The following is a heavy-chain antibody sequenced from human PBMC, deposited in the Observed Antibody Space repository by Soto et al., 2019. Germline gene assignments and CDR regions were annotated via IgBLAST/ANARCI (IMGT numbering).Heavy chain of an antibody. V-gene: IGHV5-51*01. J-gene: IGHJ3*02. CDR1: GYIFTSYW. D-gene: IGHD1-1*01. Sequence: VESLKISCKASGYIFTSYWIWWCLEMPVKGLEWMGIIYLDDSDTRYSPSFQGQVTISGDKSISTAYLQWSSLKASDTAMYYCASRKRTSDAFDIWGQGTMVTVSS. CDR2: IYLDDSDT. CDR3: ASRKRTSDAFDI.